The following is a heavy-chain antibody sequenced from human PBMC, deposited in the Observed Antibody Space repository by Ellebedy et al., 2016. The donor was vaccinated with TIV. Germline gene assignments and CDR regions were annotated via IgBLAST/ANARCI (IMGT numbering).Heavy chain of an antibody. CDR2: ISGSGGST. J-gene: IGHJ4*02. Sequence: GESLKISXAASGFTFSSYAMSWVRQAPGKGLEWVSAISGSGGSTYYADSVKGRFTISRDNSKNTLYLQMNSLRAEDTAVYYCAREGEDTYYFDYWGQGTLVTVSS. CDR3: AREGEDTYYFDY. V-gene: IGHV3-23*01. CDR1: GFTFSSYA. D-gene: IGHD2-15*01.